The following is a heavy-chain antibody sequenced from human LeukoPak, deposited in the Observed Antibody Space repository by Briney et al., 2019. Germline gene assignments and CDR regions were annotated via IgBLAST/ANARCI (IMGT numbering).Heavy chain of an antibody. CDR3: ARGHYYYDSSGYYYFDY. D-gene: IGHD3-22*01. J-gene: IGHJ4*02. CDR2: IYPSGGST. Sequence: ASVKVSCKASGYTFTSYYMHWVRQAPGQGLEWMGIIYPSGGSTSYAQKFQGRVTMTRDTSTSTVYMELSSLRSEDTAVYYCARGHYYYDSSGYYYFDYWGQGTLVTVPS. V-gene: IGHV1-46*01. CDR1: GYTFTSYY.